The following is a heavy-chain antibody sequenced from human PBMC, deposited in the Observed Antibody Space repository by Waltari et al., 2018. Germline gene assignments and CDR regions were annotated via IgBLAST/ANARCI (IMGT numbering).Heavy chain of an antibody. CDR1: GFTFSSYW. J-gene: IGHJ4*02. CDR2: INSDGSST. V-gene: IGHV3-74*01. Sequence: EVQLVESGGGLVQPGGSLRLSCAASGFTFSSYWMHWVRQAPGKGLVWVSRINSDGSSTSYADSVKCRFTISRDNAKNTLYLQMNSLRAEDTAVYYCASLGGYSYGLDYWGQGTLVTVSS. CDR3: ASLGGYSYGLDY. D-gene: IGHD5-18*01.